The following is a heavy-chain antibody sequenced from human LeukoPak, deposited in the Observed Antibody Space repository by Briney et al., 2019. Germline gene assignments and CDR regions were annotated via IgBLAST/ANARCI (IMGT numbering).Heavy chain of an antibody. CDR3: ATLTTVTTYFDY. D-gene: IGHD4-17*01. V-gene: IGHV4-59*01. CDR2: IYYSGST. J-gene: IGHJ4*02. Sequence: SVTLSLTCTVSGGSISSYYWSWIRQPPGKGREWMGYIYYSGSTNSKPSLKSRVTIPVETSRTQFFLKRSSVTAAATAVYYWATLTTVTTYFDYGGQGTRVPVPS. CDR1: GGSISSYY.